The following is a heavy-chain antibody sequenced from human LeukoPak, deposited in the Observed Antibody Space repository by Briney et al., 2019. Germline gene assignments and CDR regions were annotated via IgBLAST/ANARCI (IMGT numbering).Heavy chain of an antibody. CDR2: ISAYNGNT. D-gene: IGHD3-9*01. Sequence: ASVKVSCKASGYTFTGYYMHWVRQAPGQGLEWMGWISAYNGNTNYAQKLQGRVTMTTDTSTSTAYMELRSLRSDDTAVYYCARALDVLRYFDWLFSNDAFDIWGQGTMVTVSS. CDR1: GYTFTGYY. J-gene: IGHJ3*02. V-gene: IGHV1-18*04. CDR3: ARALDVLRYFDWLFSNDAFDI.